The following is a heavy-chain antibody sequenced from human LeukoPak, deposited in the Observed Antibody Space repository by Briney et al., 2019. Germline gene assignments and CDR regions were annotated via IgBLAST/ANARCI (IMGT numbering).Heavy chain of an antibody. CDR3: ARALYIAVAGTGWFDP. V-gene: IGHV4-4*02. Sequence: PSGTLSLTCAVSGGSISSSNWWSWVRQPPGKGLEWIGEIYHSGSTNYNPSLKSRVTISVGKSKNQFSLKLSSVTAADTAVYYCARALYIAVAGTGWFDPWGQGTLVTVSS. J-gene: IGHJ5*02. CDR2: IYHSGST. D-gene: IGHD6-19*01. CDR1: GGSISSSNW.